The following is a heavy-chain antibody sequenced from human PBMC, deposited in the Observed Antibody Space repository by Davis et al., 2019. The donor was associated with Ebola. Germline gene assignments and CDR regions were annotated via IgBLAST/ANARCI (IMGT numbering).Heavy chain of an antibody. D-gene: IGHD6-19*01. V-gene: IGHV3-33*01. CDR1: GFNFRSYG. J-gene: IGHJ4*02. Sequence: GESLKISCAASGFNFRSYGMHWVRQAPDKGLEWVAVIWYDGSRKYYGDSVKGRFTISRDNAKNSLYLQMNSLRAEDTAVYYCAREQWLARPVDYWGQGTLVTVSS. CDR2: IWYDGSRK. CDR3: AREQWLARPVDY.